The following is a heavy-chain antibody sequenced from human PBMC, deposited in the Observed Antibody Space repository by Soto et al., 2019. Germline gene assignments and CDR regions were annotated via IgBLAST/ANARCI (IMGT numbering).Heavy chain of an antibody. CDR3: ARGDPYSSSWFYYYYYGMDV. Sequence: SETLSLTCAVYGGSFSGYYWSWIRQPPGKGLEWIGEINHSGSTNYNPSLKSRVTISVDTSKNQFSLKLSSVTAADTAVYYCARGDPYSSSWFYYYYYGMDVWGQGTTVTVSS. V-gene: IGHV4-34*01. CDR2: INHSGST. J-gene: IGHJ6*02. D-gene: IGHD6-13*01. CDR1: GGSFSGYY.